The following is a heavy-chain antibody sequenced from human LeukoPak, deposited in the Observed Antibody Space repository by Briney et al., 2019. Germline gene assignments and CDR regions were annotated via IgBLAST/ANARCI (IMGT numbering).Heavy chain of an antibody. J-gene: IGHJ4*02. CDR2: IYYSGST. Sequence: SQTLSLTCAVSGGSISSGGYSWSWIRQPPGKGLEWIGYIYYSGSTNYNPSLKSRVTISVDTSKNQFSLKLSSVTAADTAVYYCARGFTGWPIDYWGQGTLVTVSS. CDR3: ARGFTGWPIDY. CDR1: GGSISSGGYS. V-gene: IGHV4-61*08. D-gene: IGHD1-14*01.